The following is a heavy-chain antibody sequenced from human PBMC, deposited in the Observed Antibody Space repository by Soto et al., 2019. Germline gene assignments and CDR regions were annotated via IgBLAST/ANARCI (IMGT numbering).Heavy chain of an antibody. CDR1: GGSISSYY. D-gene: IGHD5-18*01. CDR2: IYYSGST. V-gene: IGHV4-59*01. CDR3: ARRYGKNAFDI. J-gene: IGHJ3*02. Sequence: QVQLLESGPGLVKPSETLSLTCTVSGGSISSYYWSWIRQPPGKGLEWIGYIYYSGSTNYNPSLKSRVTISVDTSKNQFSLKLSSVTAADTAVYYCARRYGKNAFDIWGQGTMVTVSS.